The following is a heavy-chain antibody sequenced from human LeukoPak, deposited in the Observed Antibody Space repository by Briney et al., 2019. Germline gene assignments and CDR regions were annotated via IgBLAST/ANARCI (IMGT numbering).Heavy chain of an antibody. Sequence: SETLSLTCTVSGGSISSYYWSWIRQPPGKGLEWIGYIFYSGSTNYNPSLKSRVTISVDKSKTQFSLKLSSVTAADTAVYYCARDKWEPRYAFDIWGQGTMVTVSS. CDR2: IFYSGST. CDR1: GGSISSYY. D-gene: IGHD1-26*01. V-gene: IGHV4-59*12. J-gene: IGHJ3*02. CDR3: ARDKWEPRYAFDI.